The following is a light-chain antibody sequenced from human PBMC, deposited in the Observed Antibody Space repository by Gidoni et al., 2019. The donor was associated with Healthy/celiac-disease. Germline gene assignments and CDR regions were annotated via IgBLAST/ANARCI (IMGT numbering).Light chain of an antibody. J-gene: IGKJ3*01. CDR3: QQYDNRPPILFT. CDR2: DAS. V-gene: IGKV1-33*01. CDR1: QDISNY. Sequence: DIQMTQSPSSLSASVGDRVTITCQASQDISNYLNWDQQKTGKAPKLLIYDASNLETGVPSRFSGSESGTDLTFTISSLQPEDIATYYCQQYDNRPPILFTFGPGTKVDIK.